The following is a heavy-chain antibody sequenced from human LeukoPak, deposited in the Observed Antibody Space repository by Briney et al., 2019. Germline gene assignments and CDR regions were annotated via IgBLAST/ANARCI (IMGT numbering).Heavy chain of an antibody. CDR1: GYTFTGYY. J-gene: IGHJ4*02. CDR2: INPNSGGT. V-gene: IGHV1-2*02. Sequence: GASVKVSCKASGYTFTGYYMHWVRQAPGQGLEWMGWINPNSGGTNYAQKFQGRVTMTRDTSISTAYMELSRLRSDDTAVYYCARGTYSSGRYGYYFDYWGQGTLVTVSS. CDR3: ARGTYSSGRYGYYFDY. D-gene: IGHD6-19*01.